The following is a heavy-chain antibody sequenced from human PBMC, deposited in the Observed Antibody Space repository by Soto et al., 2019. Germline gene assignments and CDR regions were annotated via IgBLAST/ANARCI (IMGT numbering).Heavy chain of an antibody. V-gene: IGHV3-30*18. D-gene: IGHD3-3*01. CDR1: GFTFSSYG. J-gene: IGHJ6*02. CDR2: ISYDGSNK. Sequence: GGSLRLSCAASGFTFSSYGMHWVRQAPGKGLEWVAVISYDGSNKYYADSVKGRFTISRDNSKNTLYLQMNSLRAEDTAVYYCAKEIALNFGVVIIDYYYGMDVWGQGTTVTVSS. CDR3: AKEIALNFGVVIIDYYYGMDV.